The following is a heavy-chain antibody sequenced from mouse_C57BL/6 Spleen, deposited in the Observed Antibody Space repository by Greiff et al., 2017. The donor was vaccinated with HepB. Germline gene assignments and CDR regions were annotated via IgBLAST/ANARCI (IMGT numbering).Heavy chain of an antibody. Sequence: VQLVESGAELARPGASVKLSCKASGYTFTSYGISWVKQRTGQGLEWIGEIYPRSGNTYYNEKFKGKATLTADKSSSTAYMELRSLTSEDSAVYFCAASGSSSWFAYWGQGTLVTVSA. V-gene: IGHV1-81*01. D-gene: IGHD1-1*01. CDR2: IYPRSGNT. J-gene: IGHJ3*01. CDR1: GYTFTSYG. CDR3: AASGSSSWFAY.